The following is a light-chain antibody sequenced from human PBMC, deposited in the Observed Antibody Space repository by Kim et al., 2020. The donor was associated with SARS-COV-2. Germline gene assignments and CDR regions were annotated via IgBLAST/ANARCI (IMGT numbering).Light chain of an antibody. Sequence: DIQMTQSPSSLSASVGDRVTITCQANHDIRNYLIWYQQTPGKAPKLLIYGASNLKTGVPSRFSGSGFGTDFTFTISGLQPEDIGTYYCQHHDNVPLPFGPGTKVDIK. J-gene: IGKJ3*01. V-gene: IGKV1-33*01. CDR3: QHHDNVPLP. CDR2: GAS. CDR1: HDIRNY.